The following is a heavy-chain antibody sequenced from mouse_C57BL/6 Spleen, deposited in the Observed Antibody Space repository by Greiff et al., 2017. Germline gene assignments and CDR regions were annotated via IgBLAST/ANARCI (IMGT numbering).Heavy chain of an antibody. D-gene: IGHD4-1*01. CDR3: ARGLTGSYYFDY. V-gene: IGHV1-7*01. CDR1: GYTFTSYW. CDR2: INHSSGYT. J-gene: IGHJ2*01. Sequence: QVQLQQSGAELAKPGASVKLSCEASGYTFTSYWMHWVRQTPGQGLEWIGYINHSSGYTTYNQKFKDKATLTSDKSSSTDYMHLSSLTYEDSAVYYCARGLTGSYYFDYWGQGTTRTVSS.